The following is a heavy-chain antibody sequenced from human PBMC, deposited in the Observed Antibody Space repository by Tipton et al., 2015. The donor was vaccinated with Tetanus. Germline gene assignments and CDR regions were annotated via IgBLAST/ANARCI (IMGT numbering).Heavy chain of an antibody. J-gene: IGHJ6*02. Sequence: SLRLSCAASGFSFSTYGIHWVRQAPGKGLEWVALISYDGINKYYADSVKGRITVSRDNSKNTLYLQMNSLRVEDTAVHYCAKGIYCSAGNCYNNYYGMDVWGQGTTVTVSS. CDR2: ISYDGINK. V-gene: IGHV3-30*18. CDR1: GFSFSTYG. D-gene: IGHD2-15*01. CDR3: AKGIYCSAGNCYNNYYGMDV.